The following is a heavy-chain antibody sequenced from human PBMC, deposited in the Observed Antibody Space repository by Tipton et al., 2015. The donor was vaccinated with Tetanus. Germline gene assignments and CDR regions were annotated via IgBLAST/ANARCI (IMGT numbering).Heavy chain of an antibody. Sequence: QLVQSGAEVKKPGESLKISCKGSGYSFTSYWIGWVRQMPGKGLEWMGIIYPGDSDTRYSPSFQGQVTISADKSISTAYLQWSSLKASDTAMYYCARPQSDVEMATIWWFVYWGQGTLVTVSS. J-gene: IGHJ4*02. V-gene: IGHV5-51*01. CDR3: ARPQSDVEMATIWWFVY. CDR1: GYSFTSYW. D-gene: IGHD5-24*01. CDR2: IYPGDSDT.